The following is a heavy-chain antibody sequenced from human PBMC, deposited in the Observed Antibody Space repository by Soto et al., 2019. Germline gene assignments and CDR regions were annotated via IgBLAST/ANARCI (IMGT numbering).Heavy chain of an antibody. D-gene: IGHD2-21*02. Sequence: TGGSLRLSCAVSGFTFSSYTMHWVRQAPGKGLEYVSSIRSNGGTTYYANSVKGRFTISRDNSKNTLYLQMGSLRVEDMAVYYCARGVVTDHYSYMDVWGKGTTVTVSS. J-gene: IGHJ6*03. CDR1: GFTFSSYT. V-gene: IGHV3-64*01. CDR3: ARGVVTDHYSYMDV. CDR2: IRSNGGTT.